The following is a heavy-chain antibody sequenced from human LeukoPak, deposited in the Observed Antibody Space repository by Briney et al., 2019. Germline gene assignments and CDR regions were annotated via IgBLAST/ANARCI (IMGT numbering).Heavy chain of an antibody. J-gene: IGHJ6*02. CDR1: GFTFDDYA. D-gene: IGHD3-22*01. CDR3: AKSNRDSSGFYYYYGMDV. V-gene: IGHV3-9*01. Sequence: GGSLRLSCAACGFTFDDYAMFWVRQAPGKGLEWVSGISWNSKNIGYAASVKGRFTISRDNAKNSLYLQMNSLRAEDTAFYYCAKSNRDSSGFYYYYGMDVWGQGTTVTVSS. CDR2: ISWNSKNI.